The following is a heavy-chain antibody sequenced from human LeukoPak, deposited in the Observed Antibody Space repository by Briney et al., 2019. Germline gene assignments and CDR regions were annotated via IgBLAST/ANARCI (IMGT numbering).Heavy chain of an antibody. D-gene: IGHD3-3*01. Sequence: KPGGSLRLSCAASGFTFDKFVMTWVRQPPGKGLEWIGEVHLDGRTNYNPSLKSRLIMSADLPENHISLKLTSVTAADTAVYYCAREGGFYRPLDYSGQGTLVTVSS. CDR3: AREGGFYRPLDY. CDR2: VHLDGRT. J-gene: IGHJ4*02. CDR1: GFTFDKFV. V-gene: IGHV4-4*02.